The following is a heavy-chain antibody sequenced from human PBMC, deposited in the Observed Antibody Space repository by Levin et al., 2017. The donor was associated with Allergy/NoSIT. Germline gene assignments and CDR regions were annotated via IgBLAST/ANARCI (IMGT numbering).Heavy chain of an antibody. CDR3: ARDRQWGRYCTNGVCYTLDY. D-gene: IGHD2-8*01. J-gene: IGHJ4*02. Sequence: GESLKISCAASGFTFSSYGMHWVRQAPGKGLEWVAVIWYDGSNKYYADSVKGRFTISRDNSKNTLYLQMNSLRAEDTAVYYCARDRQWGRYCTNGVCYTLDYWGQGTLVTVSS. V-gene: IGHV3-33*01. CDR2: IWYDGSNK. CDR1: GFTFSSYG.